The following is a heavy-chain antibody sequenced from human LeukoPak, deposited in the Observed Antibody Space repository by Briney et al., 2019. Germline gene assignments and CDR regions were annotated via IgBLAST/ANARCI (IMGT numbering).Heavy chain of an antibody. Sequence: SGTLSLTCTVSGVSIRSTSYYWGWIRQPPGKGLEWIGSIYFSGNTYYNPSLKTRLTISIDTSKNQFSLKLTSVTAADTAIFYCASGYYVHTFDFWGQGTLGTVSS. D-gene: IGHD2-2*03. CDR2: IYFSGNT. J-gene: IGHJ4*02. V-gene: IGHV4-39*01. CDR1: GVSIRSTSYY. CDR3: ASGYYVHTFDF.